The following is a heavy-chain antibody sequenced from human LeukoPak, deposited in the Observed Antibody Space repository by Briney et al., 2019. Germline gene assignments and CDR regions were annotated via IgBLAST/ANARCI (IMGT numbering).Heavy chain of an antibody. V-gene: IGHV3-23*01. J-gene: IGHJ4*02. CDR2: ISGSGGST. CDR3: AKGDFDWLLSYFDY. Sequence: GGSLRLSCAASGFTFSSYAMSWVRQAPGKGLEWVSAISGSGGSTYYADSVKGRFTISRDNSKDTLYLQMNSLRAEDTAVYYCAKGDFDWLLSYFDYWGQGTLVTVSS. D-gene: IGHD3-9*01. CDR1: GFTFSSYA.